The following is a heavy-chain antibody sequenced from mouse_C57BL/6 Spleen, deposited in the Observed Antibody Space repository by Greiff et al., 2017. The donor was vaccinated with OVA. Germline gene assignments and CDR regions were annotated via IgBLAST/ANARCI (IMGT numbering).Heavy chain of an antibody. CDR1: GYAFSSYW. CDR3: ATAQATYAMDY. CDR2: IYPGDGDT. V-gene: IGHV1-80*01. J-gene: IGHJ4*01. D-gene: IGHD3-2*02. Sequence: VQGVESGAELVKPGASVKISCKASGYAFSSYWMNWVKQRPGKGLEWIGQIYPGDGDTNYNGKFKGKATLTADKSSSTAYMQLSSLTSEDSAVYFCATAQATYAMDYWGQGTSVTVSS.